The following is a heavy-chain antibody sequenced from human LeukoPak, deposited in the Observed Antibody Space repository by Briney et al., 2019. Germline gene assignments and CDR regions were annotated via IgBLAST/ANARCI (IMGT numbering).Heavy chain of an antibody. CDR3: ARLSGGYGDFFFDS. CDR2: IYPGDSDT. V-gene: IGHV5-51*01. CDR1: GYKFSSYW. J-gene: IGHJ4*02. D-gene: IGHD4-17*01. Sequence: GESLKISCKGSGYKFSSYWIGWVRQTPGKGLEWMGIIYPGDSDTRYSPSFQGQVTISVDTSINTAHLQWSSLKASDAAMYYCARLSGGYGDFFFDSWGQGTLVTVSS.